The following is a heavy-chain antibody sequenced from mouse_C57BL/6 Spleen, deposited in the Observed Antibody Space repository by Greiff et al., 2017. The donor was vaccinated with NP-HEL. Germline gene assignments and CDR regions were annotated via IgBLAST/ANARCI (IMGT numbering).Heavy chain of an antibody. Sequence: LQQPGTELVKPGASVKLSCKASGYTFTSYWMHWVKQRPGQGLEWIGNINPSNGGTNYNEKFKSKATLTVDKSSSTAYMQLSSLTSEDSAVYYCARWGYGSSYRYFDVWGTGTTVTVSS. CDR1: GYTFTSYW. CDR2: INPSNGGT. J-gene: IGHJ1*03. CDR3: ARWGYGSSYRYFDV. V-gene: IGHV1-53*01. D-gene: IGHD1-1*01.